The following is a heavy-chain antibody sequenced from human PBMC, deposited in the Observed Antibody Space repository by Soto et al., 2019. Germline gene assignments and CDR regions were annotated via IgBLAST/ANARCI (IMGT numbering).Heavy chain of an antibody. CDR1: GFTFSNYA. J-gene: IGHJ4*02. CDR2: ISGSGGRS. D-gene: IGHD3-16*01. Sequence: EVQLLDSGGGLVHPGGSLRLSCADSGFTFSNYAMTWVRQGPGKGLEWVAGISGSGGRSYYADSVKGRFTISRDNSKSTLYLQMNSLRAEDTAVYYCAKAYFVWSSEQPYYFDYWGQGTLVTVSS. V-gene: IGHV3-23*01. CDR3: AKAYFVWSSEQPYYFDY.